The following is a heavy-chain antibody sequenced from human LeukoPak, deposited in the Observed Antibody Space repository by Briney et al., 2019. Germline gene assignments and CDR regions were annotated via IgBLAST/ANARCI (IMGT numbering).Heavy chain of an antibody. Sequence: PGGSLRLSCAASGFTVSSNYMSWVRQAPGKGLEWVSVIDTSGSTYYADSVKGRFTISRDNAMNSLYLQMNSLRAEDTAVYYCAREIPVTPVCFDYWGQGTLVTVSS. V-gene: IGHV3-53*01. D-gene: IGHD2-21*01. CDR3: AREIPVTPVCFDY. J-gene: IGHJ4*02. CDR1: GFTVSSNY. CDR2: IDTSGST.